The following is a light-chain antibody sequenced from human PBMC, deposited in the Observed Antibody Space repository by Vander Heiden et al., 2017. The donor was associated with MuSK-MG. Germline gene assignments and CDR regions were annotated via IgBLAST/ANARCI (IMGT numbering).Light chain of an antibody. CDR3: QQRSNGPMYT. V-gene: IGKV3-11*01. Sequence: EIVLTQSPATLSLSPGERATLSCRASQSVGTYLAWYQLKPGQAPRLLIYGASNRATGIPARFSGSGSGTDFTLTISSLEAEDFAVYYCQQRSNGPMYTFGQGTKLEIK. J-gene: IGKJ2*01. CDR2: GAS. CDR1: QSVGTY.